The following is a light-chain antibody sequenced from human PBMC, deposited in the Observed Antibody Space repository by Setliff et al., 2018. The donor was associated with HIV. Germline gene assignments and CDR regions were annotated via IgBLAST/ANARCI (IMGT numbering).Light chain of an antibody. CDR2: EVK. V-gene: IGLV2-23*02. CDR3: SSYTGSDTFDV. CDR1: NSDIGTYDL. Sequence: QSVLTQPPSVSGSPGQAITISCTGNNSDIGTYDLVSWYQQHPGRAPKLTIFEVKRRPSGVSNRFSGSKSGNTASLTISGLQAEDEATYFCSSYTGSDTFDVFGTGTKVTVL. J-gene: IGLJ1*01.